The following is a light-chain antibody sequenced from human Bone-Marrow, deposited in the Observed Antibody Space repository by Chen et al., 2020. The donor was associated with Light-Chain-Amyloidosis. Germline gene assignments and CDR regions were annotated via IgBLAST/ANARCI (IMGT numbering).Light chain of an antibody. CDR2: RDT. CDR3: QSADSSGTYEVI. CDR1: DLPTKY. J-gene: IGLJ2*01. V-gene: IGLV3-25*03. Sequence: SYELTQPPSVSVSPGQTARITCSGDDLPTKYAYWYQQKPGQAPVLVIHRDTERPSWISERFSGSRTETTATLSISGVQAGDEGDYDWQSADSSGTYEVIFGRGTKRTV.